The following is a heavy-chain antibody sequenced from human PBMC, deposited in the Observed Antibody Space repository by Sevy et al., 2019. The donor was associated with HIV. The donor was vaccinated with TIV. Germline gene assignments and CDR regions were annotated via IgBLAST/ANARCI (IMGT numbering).Heavy chain of an antibody. CDR2: IKQDGSEK. V-gene: IGHV3-7*03. D-gene: IGHD3-3*01. Sequence: GSLRLSCAASGFTFSSYWMSWVRQAPGKGLEWVANIKQDGSEKYYVDSVKGRFTISRDNAKNSLYLQMNSLRAEDTAVYYCARIPITIFGVVIPYFDYWGQGTLVTVSS. CDR1: GFTFSSYW. CDR3: ARIPITIFGVVIPYFDY. J-gene: IGHJ4*02.